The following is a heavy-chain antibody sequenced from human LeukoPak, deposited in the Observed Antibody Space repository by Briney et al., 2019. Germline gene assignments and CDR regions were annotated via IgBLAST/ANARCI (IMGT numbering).Heavy chain of an antibody. V-gene: IGHV3-23*01. J-gene: IGHJ4*02. CDR1: GFTFSSYA. Sequence: GGSLRLSCAASGFTFSSYAMSWVRQAPGKGLEWVSALSGSGDTTYYADSVKGRFTISRDNSKNTLYLQMNSLRAEDTAVYYCASSGTGVDYWGQGTLVTVSS. CDR3: ASSGTGVDY. D-gene: IGHD3-10*01. CDR2: LSGSGDTT.